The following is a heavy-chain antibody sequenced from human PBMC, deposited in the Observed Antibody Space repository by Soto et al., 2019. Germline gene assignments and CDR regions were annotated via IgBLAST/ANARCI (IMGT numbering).Heavy chain of an antibody. V-gene: IGHV1-8*01. J-gene: IGHJ6*02. Sequence: SVKVSCKASGYTFTSYDINWVRQATGQGLEWMGWMNPNSGNTGYAQKFQGRVTMTRNTSISTAYMELSSLRSEDTAVYYCARGGGALITIFWSGYYTAPYYYGMDVWGQGTTGTVSS. CDR2: MNPNSGNT. D-gene: IGHD3-3*01. CDR1: GYTFTSYD. CDR3: ARGGGALITIFWSGYYTAPYYYGMDV.